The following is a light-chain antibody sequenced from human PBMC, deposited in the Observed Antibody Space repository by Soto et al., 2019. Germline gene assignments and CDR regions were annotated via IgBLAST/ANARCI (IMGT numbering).Light chain of an antibody. CDR1: SSNIGTNY. CDR3: AAWDDSLSGVV. V-gene: IGLV1-47*01. CDR2: GSN. Sequence: QSVLTQPPSASGTPGQTVTISSSGSSSNIGTNYVSWYQQLPGTAPKLLIYGSNQRPSGVPDRFSGSRSGTSAPLAISGLRSEDDADYYCAAWDDSLSGVVFGGGTKLTVL. J-gene: IGLJ3*02.